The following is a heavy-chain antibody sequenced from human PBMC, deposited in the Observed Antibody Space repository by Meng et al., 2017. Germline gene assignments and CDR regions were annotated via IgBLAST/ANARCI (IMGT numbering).Heavy chain of an antibody. CDR2: ISSSSSYI. CDR1: GFTFSSYS. Sequence: EVQLVGSGGGLVKPGGSLRLSYAASGFTFSSYSMNWVRQAPGKGLEWVSSISSSSSYIYYADSVKGRFTISRDNAKNSLYLQMNSLRAEDTAVYYCARWLISAAPFDYWGQGTLVTVSS. V-gene: IGHV3-21*01. CDR3: ARWLISAAPFDY. J-gene: IGHJ4*02. D-gene: IGHD6-6*01.